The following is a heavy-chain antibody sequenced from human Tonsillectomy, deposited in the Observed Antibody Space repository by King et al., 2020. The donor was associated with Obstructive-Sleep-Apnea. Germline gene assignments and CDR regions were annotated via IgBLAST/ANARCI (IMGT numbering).Heavy chain of an antibody. CDR2: ISDDGNNR. J-gene: IGHJ4*02. CDR3: TRDLVAAGPIEY. D-gene: IGHD6-6*01. V-gene: IGHV3-30-3*01. CDR1: GFTFSTYA. Sequence: VQLVESGGGVVQPGRSLRLSCAASGFTFSTYALHWVRQAPGKGLEWVAAISDDGNNRHYADSVKGRFTISRDKSMNTLYLQMNSLRIEDTAIFYCTRDLVAAGPIEYWGQGTLVTVSS.